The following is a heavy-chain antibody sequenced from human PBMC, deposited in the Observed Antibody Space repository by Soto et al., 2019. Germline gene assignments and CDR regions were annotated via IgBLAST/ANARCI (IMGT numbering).Heavy chain of an antibody. CDR2: ISWDSGSI. CDR3: AKDTGWQLGVAPFDAFDI. D-gene: IGHD6-6*01. CDR1: GFTFDDYA. Sequence: GGSLRLSCAASGFTFDDYAMHWVRQAPGKGLEWVSGISWDSGSIGYADSVKGRFTISRDNAKNSLYLQMNSLRAEDTALYYCAKDTGWQLGVAPFDAFDIWGQGTMVTVSS. V-gene: IGHV3-9*01. J-gene: IGHJ3*02.